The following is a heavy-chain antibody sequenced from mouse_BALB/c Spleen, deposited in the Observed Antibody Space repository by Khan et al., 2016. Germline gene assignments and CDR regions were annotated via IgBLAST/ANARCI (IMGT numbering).Heavy chain of an antibody. V-gene: IGHV2-6-7*01. CDR3: ASVYDYDGGFAY. CDR2: IWGDGST. J-gene: IGHJ3*01. Sequence: QVQLKESGPGLVAPSQSLSITCTVSGFSITGFAVNWVRQPPGKGLEWLGVIWGDGSTDYDSALKSRLSISKDDSKSQVFLKMNSLQTDDTARYYCASVYDYDGGFAYWGQGTLVTVSA. CDR1: GFSITGFA. D-gene: IGHD2-4*01.